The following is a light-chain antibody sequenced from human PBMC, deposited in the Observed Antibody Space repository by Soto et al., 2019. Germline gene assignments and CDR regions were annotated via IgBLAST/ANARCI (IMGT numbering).Light chain of an antibody. V-gene: IGKV3-20*01. J-gene: IGKJ1*01. CDR2: GAS. Sequence: EIVLTQSPGTLSLSPGERATLSCRASQSISTTSLTWYQQRPGQPPRLLIYGASNRATDIADRFSGSGSGTDFTLTICGVEPEDFAVYYCQQFATSPRTFGQGTRVEIK. CDR3: QQFATSPRT. CDR1: QSISTTS.